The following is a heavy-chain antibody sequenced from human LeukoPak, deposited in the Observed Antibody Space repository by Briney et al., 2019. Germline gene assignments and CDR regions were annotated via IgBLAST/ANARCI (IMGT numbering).Heavy chain of an antibody. V-gene: IGHV4-59*08. D-gene: IGHD2-2*01. Sequence: SETLSLTCSVSGGSINYYYWSWIRQPPGKGLEWIGYLHYIGSTEYNPSLKSRVTISGDTSKNQFSLKLSSVTAADTAVYYCASPIYCSSTSCPWFLWGQGTLVTVSS. J-gene: IGHJ4*02. CDR1: GGSINYYY. CDR2: LHYIGST. CDR3: ASPIYCSSTSCPWFL.